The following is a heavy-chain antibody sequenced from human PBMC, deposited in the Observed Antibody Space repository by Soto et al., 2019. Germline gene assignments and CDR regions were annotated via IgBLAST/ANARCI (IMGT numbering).Heavy chain of an antibody. Sequence: QLRLQESGPGLVKPSETLSLTCTVSGFSLSSGSHSWGWIRQSPGKGLEWIGSIHYDESIHYSGSTYYRTSLISRVTISGDPAKNQFSLRLSSVTAADTAIYYCVAYWYSPGNDYNGIDYWGQGTQVTVSS. D-gene: IGHD3-10*01. V-gene: IGHV4-39*01. CDR3: VAYWYSPGNDYNGIDY. CDR1: GFSLSSGSHS. CDR2: IHYSGST. J-gene: IGHJ4*02.